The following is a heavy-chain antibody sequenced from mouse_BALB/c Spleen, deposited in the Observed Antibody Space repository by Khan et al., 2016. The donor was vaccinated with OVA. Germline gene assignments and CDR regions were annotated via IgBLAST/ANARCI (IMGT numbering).Heavy chain of an antibody. CDR3: ARVYGGDFDY. Sequence: EVQLVETGPDLVKPSQSLSLTCTVTGYSITSDYAWNWIRQFPGNKLEWMGFITYSGNTNYNPSLKSRFSITRDTSKNQFFLQLNSVTTEDTATDYCARVYGGDFDYWGQGTTLTVSS. CDR2: ITYSGNT. V-gene: IGHV3-2*02. D-gene: IGHD1-1*01. CDR1: GYSITSDYA. J-gene: IGHJ2*01.